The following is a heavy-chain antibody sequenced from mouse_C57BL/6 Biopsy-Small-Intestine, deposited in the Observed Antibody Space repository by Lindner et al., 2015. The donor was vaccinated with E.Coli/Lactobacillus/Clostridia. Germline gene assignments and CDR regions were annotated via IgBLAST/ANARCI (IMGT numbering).Heavy chain of an antibody. CDR1: GYTFTGNY. Sequence: SVKVSCKASGYTFTGNYIHWVRQAPGPGFEWMGWIDPNSGGTSYSRKFRGRVSMTRDTSIDTAYMELSSLTSDDAAVYYCARTLGYSGYRYYFDYWGQGT. V-gene: IGHV1-72*04. CDR3: ARTLGYSGYRYYFDY. D-gene: IGHD1-1*01. CDR2: IDPNSGGT. J-gene: IGHJ2*01.